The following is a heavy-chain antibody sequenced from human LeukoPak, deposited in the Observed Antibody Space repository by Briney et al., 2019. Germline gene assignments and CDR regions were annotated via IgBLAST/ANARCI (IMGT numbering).Heavy chain of an antibody. D-gene: IGHD6-25*01. Sequence: ASVKVSCKASGYTFTGYYMHWLRQAPGQGLEWMGWINPNSGGTNYAQKFQGRVTMTKDTSISTAYMERSRLRSDDTAVYYCNQRMGNDSFDIWGKGTMVSVSS. J-gene: IGHJ3*02. CDR3: NQRMGNDSFDI. CDR2: INPNSGGT. CDR1: GYTFTGYY. V-gene: IGHV1-2*02.